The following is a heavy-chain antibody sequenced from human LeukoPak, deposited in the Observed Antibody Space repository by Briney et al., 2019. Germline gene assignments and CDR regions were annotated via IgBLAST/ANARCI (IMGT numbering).Heavy chain of an antibody. CDR3: ATVRFGHGVY. D-gene: IGHD3-10*01. J-gene: IGHJ4*02. V-gene: IGHV4-39*01. CDR1: GDSISRSIYY. Sequence: PSETLSLTCTVSGDSISRSIYYLGWIRQPPGTGLQWIGSIYYSGSTFFNPSLESRATISVDTSKNQFSLRLTSATAADTAVYSCATVRFGHGVYWGQGTLVTVSS. CDR2: IYYSGST.